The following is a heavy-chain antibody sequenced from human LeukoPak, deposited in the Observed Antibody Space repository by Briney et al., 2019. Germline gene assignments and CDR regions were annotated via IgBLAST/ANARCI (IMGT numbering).Heavy chain of an antibody. D-gene: IGHD4-11*01. Sequence: AGGSLRLSCAASGFTFSSYAMHWVRQAPGKGLEWVAVISYDGSNKYYADSVKGRFTISRDNSKNTLYLQMNSLRAEDTAVYYCARDHHDYSDYEPDYWGQGTLVTVSS. CDR2: ISYDGSNK. CDR1: GFTFSSYA. CDR3: ARDHHDYSDYEPDY. V-gene: IGHV3-30-3*01. J-gene: IGHJ4*02.